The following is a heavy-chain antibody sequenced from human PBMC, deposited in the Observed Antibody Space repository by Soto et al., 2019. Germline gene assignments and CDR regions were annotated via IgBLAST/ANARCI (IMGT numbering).Heavy chain of an antibody. CDR3: ARRSGYSSGWPYDY. Sequence: GGSLRLACAASGFTFSSYAMSWVRQAPGKGLEWVSSIILSGGSTFYADSVKGRFTISRDNSKNTLYLQMNSLRADDTAVYYCARRSGYSSGWPYDYWGQGTLVTVSS. D-gene: IGHD6-19*01. J-gene: IGHJ4*02. CDR2: IILSGGST. V-gene: IGHV3-23*01. CDR1: GFTFSSYA.